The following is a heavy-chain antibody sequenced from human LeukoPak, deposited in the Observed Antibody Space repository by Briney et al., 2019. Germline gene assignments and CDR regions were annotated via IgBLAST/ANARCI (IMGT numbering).Heavy chain of an antibody. CDR1: GFSLSNARMG. Sequence: SGPVLVKPTETLTLTCTVSGFSLSNARMGVSWIRQPPGKALEWLAHIFSNDEKSYSTSLKSRLTISKDTSKSQVVLTMTNMDPVDTATYYCARIRPPYQLLYQRTGASDIWGQGTMVTVSS. CDR2: IFSNDEK. CDR3: ARIRPPYQLLYQRTGASDI. V-gene: IGHV2-26*01. J-gene: IGHJ3*02. D-gene: IGHD2-2*02.